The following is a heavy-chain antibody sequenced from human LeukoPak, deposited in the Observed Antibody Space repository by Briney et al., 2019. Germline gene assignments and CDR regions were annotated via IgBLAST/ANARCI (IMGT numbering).Heavy chain of an antibody. D-gene: IGHD3-10*01. J-gene: IGHJ4*02. CDR3: ARCHPEYGSRSYYNDY. CDR1: GFSLSTSGMC. Sequence: SGPTLVKPTQTLTLTCTFSGFSLSTSGMCVSWIRQPPGKALEWLARIDWDDDKYYSTSLKTRLTISKDTSKNQVVLTMTNMDPVDTATYYCARCHPEYGSRSYYNDYWGQGTLVTVSS. V-gene: IGHV2-70*11. CDR2: IDWDDDK.